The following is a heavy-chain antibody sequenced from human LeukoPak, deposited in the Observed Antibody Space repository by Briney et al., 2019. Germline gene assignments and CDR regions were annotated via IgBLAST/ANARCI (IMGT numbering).Heavy chain of an antibody. J-gene: IGHJ4*02. CDR1: GFTFSSYS. V-gene: IGHV3-48*01. D-gene: IGHD3-16*01. CDR3: ARDGVRWFDY. CDR2: ISSSSSTI. Sequence: GGSLRLSCAASGFTFSSYSMNWVRQAPGKGLEWVSYISSSSSTIYYADSVEGRFTISRDNAKNSLYLQMNSLRAEDTAVYYCARDGVRWFDYWGQGTLVTVSS.